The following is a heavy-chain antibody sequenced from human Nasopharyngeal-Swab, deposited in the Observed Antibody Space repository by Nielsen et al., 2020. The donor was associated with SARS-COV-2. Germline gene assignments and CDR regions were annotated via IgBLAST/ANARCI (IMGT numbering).Heavy chain of an antibody. D-gene: IGHD3-9*01. CDR3: ARVTGYDILTGYYKVMDY. V-gene: IGHV1-3*01. CDR2: INAGNGNT. Sequence: ASVTVSCRASGYTFTSYAMHWVRQAPGQRLEWMGWINAGNGNTKYSQKFQGRVTITRDTSASTAYMELSSLRSEDTAVYYCARVTGYDILTGYYKVMDYWGQGTLVTVSS. CDR1: GYTFTSYA. J-gene: IGHJ4*02.